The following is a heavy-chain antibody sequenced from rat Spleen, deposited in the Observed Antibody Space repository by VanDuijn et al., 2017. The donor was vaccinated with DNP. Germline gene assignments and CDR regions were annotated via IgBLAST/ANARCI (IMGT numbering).Heavy chain of an antibody. CDR3: ARDDYGSYGALDP. CDR2: ITSSGGST. V-gene: IGHV5-31*01. CDR1: GFTFNKYW. J-gene: IGHJ4*01. Sequence: EVQLVESGGDLVQPGRSLKLSCVASGFTFNKYWMTWIRQVPGKGLEWVASITSSGGSTYYPDSVKGRFTISRDNAKNTLYLQMNSLRSEDTATYYCARDDYGSYGALDPWGQGTSVTVSS. D-gene: IGHD1-3*01.